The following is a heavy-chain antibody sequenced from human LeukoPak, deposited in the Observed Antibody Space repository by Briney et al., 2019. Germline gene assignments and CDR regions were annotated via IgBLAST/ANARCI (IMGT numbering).Heavy chain of an antibody. V-gene: IGHV4-59*01. CDR1: GGSISSYY. CDR3: ARVGSGYYGDY. Sequence: PSETLSLTCTVSGGSISSYYWSWIRQPPGKGLEWIGYIYYSGSTNYNPSLESRVTISVDTSKNQFSLKLSSVTAADTAVYYCARVGSGYYGDYWGQGTLVTVSS. CDR2: IYYSGST. J-gene: IGHJ4*02. D-gene: IGHD3-22*01.